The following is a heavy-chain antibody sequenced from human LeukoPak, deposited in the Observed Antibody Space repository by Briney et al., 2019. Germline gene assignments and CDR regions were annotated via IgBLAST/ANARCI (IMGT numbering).Heavy chain of an antibody. Sequence: GASVKVSCKASGYTFTSYGISWVRQAPGQGLEWMGWISAYNGNTNYAQKLQGRVTITTDTSTSTAYMELRSLRSDDTAVYYCARDRFETYYDFWSGPPYYGMDVWGQGTTVTVSS. CDR2: ISAYNGNT. CDR3: ARDRFETYYDFWSGPPYYGMDV. V-gene: IGHV1-18*01. CDR1: GYTFTSYG. J-gene: IGHJ6*02. D-gene: IGHD3-3*01.